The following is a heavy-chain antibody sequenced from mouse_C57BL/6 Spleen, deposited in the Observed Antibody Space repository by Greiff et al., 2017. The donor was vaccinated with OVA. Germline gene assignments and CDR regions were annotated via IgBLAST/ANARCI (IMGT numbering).Heavy chain of an antibody. V-gene: IGHV5-4*01. CDR2: ISDGGSYT. Sequence: EVKLMESGGGLVKPGGSLKLSCAASGFTFSSYAMSWVRQTPEKRLEWVATISDGGSYTYYPDNVKGRFTISRDNAKNNLYLQMSHLKSEDTAMYYCARERDGNHPWFAYWGQGTLVTVSA. CDR3: ARERDGNHPWFAY. J-gene: IGHJ3*01. D-gene: IGHD2-1*01. CDR1: GFTFSSYA.